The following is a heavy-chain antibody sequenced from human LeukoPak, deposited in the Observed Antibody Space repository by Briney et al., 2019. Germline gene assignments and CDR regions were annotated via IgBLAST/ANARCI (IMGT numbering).Heavy chain of an antibody. Sequence: GGSLRLSCAASGFAFSNFAMSWVRQAPGKGLEWVSAMSGSGTSTYYADSVKGRFTISRDNSKNTLYLQMNSLRAEDTAVYYCAKDPVDYWGQGTLVTVSS. CDR2: MSGSGTST. CDR1: GFAFSNFA. D-gene: IGHD4-11*01. J-gene: IGHJ4*02. CDR3: AKDPVDY. V-gene: IGHV3-23*01.